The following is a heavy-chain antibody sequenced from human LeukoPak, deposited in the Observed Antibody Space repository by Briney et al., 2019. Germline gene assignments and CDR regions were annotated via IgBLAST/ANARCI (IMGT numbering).Heavy chain of an antibody. Sequence: PGGSLRLSCVASGFTFNSYAMNWVRQAPGKGLEWVSSNSDNGGGTYYADSVKGRFTISRDNSKNTLYLQMNSLSAEDTAVYYCAKAGGGMAAMRTLGAFDIWGQGTMVTVSS. J-gene: IGHJ3*02. CDR3: AKAGGGMAAMRTLGAFDI. CDR2: NSDNGGGT. D-gene: IGHD5-24*01. CDR1: GFTFNSYA. V-gene: IGHV3-23*01.